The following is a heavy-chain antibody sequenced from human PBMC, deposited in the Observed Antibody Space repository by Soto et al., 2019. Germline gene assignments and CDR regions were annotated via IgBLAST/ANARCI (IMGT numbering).Heavy chain of an antibody. V-gene: IGHV4-34*01. CDR1: GGSFSGYY. J-gene: IGHJ5*02. D-gene: IGHD6-6*01. CDR2: INHSGST. Sequence: PSETLSLTXAVYGGSFSGYYWSWIRQPPGKGLEWIGEINHSGSTNYNPSLKSRVTISVDTSKIQFSLRLSSVTAADTAVYYCAREYSSSRGGGDNWFDPWGQGTLVTVSS. CDR3: AREYSSSRGGGDNWFDP.